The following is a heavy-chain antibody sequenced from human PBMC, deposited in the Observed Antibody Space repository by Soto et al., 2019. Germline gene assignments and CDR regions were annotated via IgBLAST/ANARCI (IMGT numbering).Heavy chain of an antibody. CDR1: GFTIGSYG. CDR2: LWYDGDDK. Sequence: VLLEEYGGGVVQPGSSLRLSCAASGFTIGSYGMHWVRQAPGKGLEWVAGLWYDGDDKYYGDSVKGRLTISRDNSRNTLYLQMNSLRAEDTAVYYCVRGPYYGLYYFDSWGQGTLVTVSS. CDR3: VRGPYYGLYYFDS. J-gene: IGHJ4*02. V-gene: IGHV3-33*01. D-gene: IGHD3-10*01.